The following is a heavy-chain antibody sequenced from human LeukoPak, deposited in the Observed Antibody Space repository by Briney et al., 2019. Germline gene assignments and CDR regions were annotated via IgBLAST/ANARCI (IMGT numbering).Heavy chain of an antibody. D-gene: IGHD5-12*01. CDR1: GFTFSNYA. CDR2: ISYDGSNK. Sequence: GGALRLSCAASGFTFSNYAIHWVRQARGKGLEWVAVISYDGSNKYYADSVKGRFTISRDNSKNTLYLQMNGLRAEDTAVYYCARDRWDIVANFDYWGQGTLVTVSS. J-gene: IGHJ4*02. CDR3: ARDRWDIVANFDY. V-gene: IGHV3-30*04.